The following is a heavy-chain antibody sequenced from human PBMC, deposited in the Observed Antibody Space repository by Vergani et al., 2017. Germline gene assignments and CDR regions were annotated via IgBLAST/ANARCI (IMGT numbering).Heavy chain of an antibody. CDR3: ARVNTETNGHLYYSYYMDV. J-gene: IGHJ6*03. Sequence: QVQLQQWGGGLLKPSETLSLTCVVHGGSFTSYHWTWIRQSPGEGLEWVADIDHTGRPDYNPSLKSRLTMSVDKSRNQFSLTLNSVTATDTAIYFCARVNTETNGHLYYSYYMDVWGQGTAVTVS. V-gene: IGHV4-34*01. CDR1: GGSFTSYH. CDR2: IDHTGRP. D-gene: IGHD4-11*01.